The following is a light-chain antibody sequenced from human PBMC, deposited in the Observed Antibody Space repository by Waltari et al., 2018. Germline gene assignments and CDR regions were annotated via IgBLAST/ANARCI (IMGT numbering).Light chain of an antibody. J-gene: IGLJ2*01. CDR1: SSDLWNDNR. V-gene: IGLV2-23*02. CDR2: DVT. Sequence: QSPLTQPASVSASPGQSITISCTGTSSDLWNDNRVTWYQQHSGKVPKLIIYDVTQRPSGVSDRFSGSKSGNTASLTISGLQEDDEADYYCCSYAVSSTLVFGGGTKVTVL. CDR3: CSYAVSSTLV.